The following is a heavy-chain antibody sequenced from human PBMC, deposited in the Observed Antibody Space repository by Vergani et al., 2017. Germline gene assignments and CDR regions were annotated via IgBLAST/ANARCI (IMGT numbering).Heavy chain of an antibody. J-gene: IGHJ5*02. CDR3: TRDKRVAVAGTRGGFDP. CDR1: GFTFGDYV. CDR2: IRSKAYGGTT. Sequence: EVQLVESGGGLVQPGRSLRLSCTASGFTFGDYVMSWFRQAPGKGLEWVGFIRSKAYGGTTEYAASVKGRFTISRDDSKSIAYLQMNSLKTEDTAVYYCTRDKRVAVAGTRGGFDPWGQGTLVTVSS. D-gene: IGHD6-19*01. V-gene: IGHV3-49*03.